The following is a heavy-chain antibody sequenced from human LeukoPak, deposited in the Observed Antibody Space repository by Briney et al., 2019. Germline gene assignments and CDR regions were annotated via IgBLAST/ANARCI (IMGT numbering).Heavy chain of an antibody. CDR1: GYTLTELS. CDR3: AGTYYYDSSGYYPAFDY. CDR2: FDPEDGET. V-gene: IGHV1-24*01. J-gene: IGHJ4*02. Sequence: ASVTVSCKVSGYTLTELSMHWVRQAPGKGLEWMGGFDPEDGETIYAQKFQGRVTITRDTSASRAYMELSSLRSEDTAVYYCAGTYYYDSSGYYPAFDYWGQGTLVTVSS. D-gene: IGHD3-22*01.